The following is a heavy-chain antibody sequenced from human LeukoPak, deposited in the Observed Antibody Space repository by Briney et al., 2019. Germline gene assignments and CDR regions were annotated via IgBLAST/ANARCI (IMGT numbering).Heavy chain of an antibody. V-gene: IGHV3-9*01. D-gene: IGHD2-2*01. CDR2: ISWNSGSI. J-gene: IGHJ4*02. Sequence: PGRSLRLSCAASGFTFDDYAMHWVRQAPGKGLEWVSGISWNSGSIGYADSVKGRFTISRDNAKNSPYLQMNSLRAEDTALYYCARDRGYCRGTTCYAYYFDSWGQGTLVTVSS. CDR3: ARDRGYCRGTTCYAYYFDS. CDR1: GFTFDDYA.